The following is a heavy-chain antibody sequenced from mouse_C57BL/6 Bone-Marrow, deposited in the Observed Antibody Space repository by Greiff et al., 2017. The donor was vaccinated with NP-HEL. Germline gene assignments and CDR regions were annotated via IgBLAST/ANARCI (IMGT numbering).Heavy chain of an antibody. CDR2: ISDGGSYT. CDR1: GFTFRSYA. CDR3: ARDKAMDY. V-gene: IGHV5-4*01. J-gene: IGHJ4*01. Sequence: EVQVVESGGGLVKPGGSLKLSCAASGFTFRSYAMSWVRPTPEKRLDWVATISDGGSYTYYPDTVKGRFTISRDNAKNNLYLQMSHLKSEDTAMYYCARDKAMDYWGQGTSVTVSS.